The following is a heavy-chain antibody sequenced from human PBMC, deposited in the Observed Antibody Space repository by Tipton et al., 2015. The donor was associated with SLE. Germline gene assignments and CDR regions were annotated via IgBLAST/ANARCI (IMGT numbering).Heavy chain of an antibody. D-gene: IGHD4-17*01. CDR1: GGSISSSSYY. CDR3: ARDSNGDYVEAFDI. CDR2: IYYSGST. J-gene: IGHJ3*02. Sequence: LRLSCTVSGGSISSSSYYWGWIRQPPGKGLEWIGSIYYSGSTNYNPSLKSRVTISVDTSKNQFSLKLSSVTAADTAVYYCARDSNGDYVEAFDIWGQGTMVTVSS. V-gene: IGHV4-39*07.